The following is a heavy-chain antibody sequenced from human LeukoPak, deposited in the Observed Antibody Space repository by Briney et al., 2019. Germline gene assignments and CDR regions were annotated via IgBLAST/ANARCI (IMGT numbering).Heavy chain of an antibody. Sequence: WASVKVSCKASGYTFTSYYMHWVRQAPGQGLEWVGSINPIGGTTSYAQRFQGRVTMTRDTATTTVYMELSSLRSEDTAVYHCARDLVAPNYWGQGTLVTVSS. J-gene: IGHJ4*02. CDR2: INPIGGTT. CDR3: ARDLVAPNY. V-gene: IGHV1-46*01. D-gene: IGHD6-6*01. CDR1: GYTFTSYY.